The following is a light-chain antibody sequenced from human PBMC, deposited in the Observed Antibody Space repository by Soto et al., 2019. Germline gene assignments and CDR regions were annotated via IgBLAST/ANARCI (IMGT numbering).Light chain of an antibody. J-gene: IGKJ1*01. Sequence: DIVMTQSPDSLAVSLGERATINCKSSQSVLYSSNNMNYLVWYQQRPGQPPKLLIYWASTRESGVPDRFSGSGSGTNFTLTISSLQAEDVAVYYCQQYYSIPWTFGHGTKVEIK. CDR1: QSVLYSSNNMNY. V-gene: IGKV4-1*01. CDR2: WAS. CDR3: QQYYSIPWT.